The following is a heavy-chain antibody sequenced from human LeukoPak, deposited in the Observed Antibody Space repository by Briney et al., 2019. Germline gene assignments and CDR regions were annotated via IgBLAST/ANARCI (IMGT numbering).Heavy chain of an antibody. CDR2: ISSSSSTI. Sequence: PGGSLRLSCAASGFTFSSYSMNWVRQAPGKGLEWVSYISSSSSTIYYADSGKGRFTISRDNAKNSLYLQMNSLRDEDTAVYYCARDHVVVAAIRFDYWGQGTLVTVSS. D-gene: IGHD2-15*01. V-gene: IGHV3-48*02. CDR3: ARDHVVVAAIRFDY. CDR1: GFTFSSYS. J-gene: IGHJ4*02.